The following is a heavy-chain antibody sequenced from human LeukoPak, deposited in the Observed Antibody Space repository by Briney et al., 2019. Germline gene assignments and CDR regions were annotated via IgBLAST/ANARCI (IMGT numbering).Heavy chain of an antibody. J-gene: IGHJ4*02. D-gene: IGHD3-10*01. Sequence: ASVKVSCKASGYTFTSYYMHWVRQAPGQGLEWMGIINPSGGSTSYAQKFQGRVTMTRDTSTSTVCMELSSLRSEDTAVYYCARDSSGITMVRGVICYWGQGTLVTVSS. CDR1: GYTFTSYY. CDR3: ARDSSGITMVRGVICY. V-gene: IGHV1-46*01. CDR2: INPSGGST.